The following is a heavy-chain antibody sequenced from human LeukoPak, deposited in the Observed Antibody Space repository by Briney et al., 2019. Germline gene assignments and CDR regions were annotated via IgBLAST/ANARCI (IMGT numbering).Heavy chain of an antibody. CDR2: IYYSGST. J-gene: IGHJ4*02. V-gene: IGHV4-59*08. D-gene: IGHD2/OR15-2a*01. CDR3: AGHHPRNTVDF. Sequence: SETLSLTCTVSGGSISSYFWSWIRQPPGKGLEWIGYIYYSGSTNYNPSLKSRVTISLDTSKNQFSLKLSSVTAADTAVYYCAGHHPRNTVDFWGQGTLVTVSS. CDR1: GGSISSYF.